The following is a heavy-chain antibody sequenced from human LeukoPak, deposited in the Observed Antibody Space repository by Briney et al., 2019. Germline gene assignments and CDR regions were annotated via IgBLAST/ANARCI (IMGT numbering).Heavy chain of an antibody. J-gene: IGHJ3*02. Sequence: GGSLRLSCAASGFTFSDYAMSWVRQAPGKGLEWVSSISSSSSYIYYADSVKGRFTISRDNAKNSPYLQMNSLRAEDTAVYYCARDSGSYPNDAFDIWGQGTMVTVSS. CDR2: ISSSSSYI. D-gene: IGHD1-26*01. CDR3: ARDSGSYPNDAFDI. CDR1: GFTFSDYA. V-gene: IGHV3-21*01.